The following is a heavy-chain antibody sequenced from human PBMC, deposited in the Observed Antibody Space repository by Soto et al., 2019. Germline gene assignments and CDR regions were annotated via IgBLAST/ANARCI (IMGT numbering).Heavy chain of an antibody. CDR3: VIEPQRNDY. CDR1: GYAFSSSG. Sequence: QVRLVQSGAEVKKPGASVKVSCKASGYAFSSSGLSLVRPAPGHGLAWLGWLSASNGNRDYAPQIQYRVTMTSDTYRTTAYMELRSMRSDDTAVYYCVIEPQRNDYWGQGTLVNVSS. V-gene: IGHV1-18*04. D-gene: IGHD2-2*01. J-gene: IGHJ4*02. CDR2: LSASNGNR.